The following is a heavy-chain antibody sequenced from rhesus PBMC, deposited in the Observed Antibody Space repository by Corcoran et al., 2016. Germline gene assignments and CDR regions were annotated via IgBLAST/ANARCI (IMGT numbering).Heavy chain of an antibody. CDR1: GFTFSSYG. J-gene: IGHJ4*01. D-gene: IGHD3-9*01. V-gene: IGHV3S5*01. Sequence: EVQLVETGGGLVQPGGSLKLSCAASGFTFSSYGMSWVRQAPGKGIEWVSAINIGGCSQYYADTVKGRFTISRDNSKNTLSLQMNSLRAEDTAVYYCAKAEDDYGYSYTADYFDYWGQGVLVTVSS. CDR2: INIGGCSQ. CDR3: AKAEDDYGYSYTADYFDY.